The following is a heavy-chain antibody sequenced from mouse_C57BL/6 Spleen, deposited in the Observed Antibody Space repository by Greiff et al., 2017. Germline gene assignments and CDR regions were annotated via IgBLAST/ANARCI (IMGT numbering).Heavy chain of an antibody. V-gene: IGHV1-76*01. CDR2: IYPGSGNT. Sequence: VQLQQSGAELVRPGASVKLSCKASGYTFTDYYINWVKQRPGQGLEWIARIYPGSGNTYYNEKFKGKATLTAEKSSSTAYMQLSILTSEDSSFYFCAREGVVATDYAMDYWGQGTTVTVSS. CDR3: AREGVVATDYAMDY. J-gene: IGHJ4*01. D-gene: IGHD1-1*01. CDR1: GYTFTDYY.